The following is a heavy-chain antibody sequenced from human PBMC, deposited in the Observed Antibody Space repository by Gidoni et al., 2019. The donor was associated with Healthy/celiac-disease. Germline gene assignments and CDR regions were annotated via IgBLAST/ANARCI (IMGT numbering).Heavy chain of an antibody. CDR1: GGSISSSSYS. CDR2: VYYSGST. D-gene: IGHD1-26*01. J-gene: IGHJ4*02. CDR3: ARHVEWGLGYFDY. V-gene: IGHV4-39*01. Sequence: QLQLQASGPGLVKPSETLSLTCTVSGGSISSSSYSWGWLRQPPGKGLEWIGRVYYSGSTYYNPSLKSRVTISVDTSKNQFSLKLSSVTAADTAVYYCARHVEWGLGYFDYWGQGTLVTVSS.